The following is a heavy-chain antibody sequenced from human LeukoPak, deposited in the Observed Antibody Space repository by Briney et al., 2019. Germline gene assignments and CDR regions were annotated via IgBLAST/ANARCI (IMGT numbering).Heavy chain of an antibody. V-gene: IGHV1-24*01. D-gene: IGHD4-17*01. CDR1: GYTLTELS. J-gene: IGHJ5*02. Sequence: ASVKVPCKVSGYTLTELSMHWVRQAPGKGLEWMGGFDPEDGETIYAQKFQGRVTMTEDTSTDTAYMELSSLRSEDTAVYYCATSTVTTYWFDPWGQGTLVTVSS. CDR2: FDPEDGET. CDR3: ATSTVTTYWFDP.